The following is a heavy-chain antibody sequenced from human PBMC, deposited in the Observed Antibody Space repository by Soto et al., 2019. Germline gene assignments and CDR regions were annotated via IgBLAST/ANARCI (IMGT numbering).Heavy chain of an antibody. CDR3: AIDGICRSNSCLYNWFDP. J-gene: IGHJ5*02. V-gene: IGHV1-69*01. CDR1: GCTFSSYA. Sequence: QVQLVQSGAEVKNPGSSVKVSCKASGCTFSSYAISWLRQAPGQGLEWMGGIIPIFGTANYAQKFQGRVTITADESPSTAYMELSSLRSEDTAVYYCAIDGICRSNSCLYNWFDPWGQGTLVTVSS. CDR2: IIPIFGTA. D-gene: IGHD2-2*01.